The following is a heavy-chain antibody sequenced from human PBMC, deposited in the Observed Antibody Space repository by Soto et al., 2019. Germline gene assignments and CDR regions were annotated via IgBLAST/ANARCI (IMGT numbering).Heavy chain of an antibody. CDR1: GFTFSSYA. J-gene: IGHJ4*02. D-gene: IGHD6-19*01. V-gene: IGHV3-30-3*01. CDR2: ISYDGYNK. CDR3: AREHSSDYYFGD. Sequence: QVQLVESGGGVVQPGRSLRLSCAASGFTFSSYAMHWVRQAPGKGLEWVAVISYDGYNKYYADSVKGRFTISRDNSQNTLYLQMNSLRAEDTAVYYCAREHSSDYYFGDWGQGTLVTVSS.